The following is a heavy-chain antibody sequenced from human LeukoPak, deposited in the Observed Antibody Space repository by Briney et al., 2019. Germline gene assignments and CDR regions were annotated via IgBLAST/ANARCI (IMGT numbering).Heavy chain of an antibody. CDR2: ISSNGGST. CDR1: GFTFSRYA. D-gene: IGHD3-3*01. CDR3: AKAFLANYDFWSGSYFDY. J-gene: IGHJ4*02. Sequence: GGSLRLSCSASGFTFSRYAMHWVRQAPGKGLEYVSAISSNGGSTYYADSVKDRFTISRDNSKNTLYLQMSSLRAEDTAVYYCAKAFLANYDFWSGSYFDYWGQGTLVTVSS. V-gene: IGHV3-64D*06.